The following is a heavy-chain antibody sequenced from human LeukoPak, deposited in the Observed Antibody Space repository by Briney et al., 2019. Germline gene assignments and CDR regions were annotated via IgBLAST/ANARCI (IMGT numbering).Heavy chain of an antibody. CDR3: ARRVSTYSYGTLFDH. Sequence: PSETLSLTCTVSGGSISSSDYHRGWIRQPPGKGLEWIGSIYYSGSTYYNPSLKSRVTVSVDTSRNQFSLKLSSVTAADTAVYYCARRVSTYSYGTLFDHWGQGTLVTVSS. D-gene: IGHD1-14*01. V-gene: IGHV4-39*01. CDR1: GGSISSSDYH. J-gene: IGHJ4*02. CDR2: IYYSGST.